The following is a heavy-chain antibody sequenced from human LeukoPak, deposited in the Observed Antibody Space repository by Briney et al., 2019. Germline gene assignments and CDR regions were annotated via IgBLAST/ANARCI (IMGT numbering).Heavy chain of an antibody. Sequence: SETLSLTCTVSGGSINSYYWSWIRQPPGKGLEWIGYIYYSGSTNYNPSLKSRVTISLDTSNNQFSLKLSSVTAADTAVYYCARYTSGYRRGSFDYWGQGTLVTVSS. CDR2: IYYSGST. D-gene: IGHD3-22*01. J-gene: IGHJ4*02. CDR3: ARYTSGYRRGSFDY. CDR1: GGSINSYY. V-gene: IGHV4-59*01.